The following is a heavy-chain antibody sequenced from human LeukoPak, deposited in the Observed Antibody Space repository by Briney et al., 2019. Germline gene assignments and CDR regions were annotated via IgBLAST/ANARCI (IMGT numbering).Heavy chain of an antibody. CDR3: ARDAKYQLPTY. J-gene: IGHJ4*02. CDR2: IYTSGNT. CDR1: GASISSGSYS. D-gene: IGHD2-2*01. V-gene: IGHV4-61*09. Sequence: PSQTLSLTCSVSGASISSGSYSWSSIRQPAGKGLEWIGHIYTSGNTNYNPSLKSRVTISVDTSKNQFSLKLSSVTAADTAVYYCARDAKYQLPTYWGQGTLVSVSS.